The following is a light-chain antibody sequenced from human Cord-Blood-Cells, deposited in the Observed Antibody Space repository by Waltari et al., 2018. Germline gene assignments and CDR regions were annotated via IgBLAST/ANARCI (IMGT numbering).Light chain of an antibody. CDR2: DAS. CDR1: QSVSSY. J-gene: IGKJ4*01. V-gene: IGKV3-11*01. Sequence: EIVLTQSPATLSLSPGERATLSCRASQSVSSYLAWYQQKPGQAPRLRIYDASNRATGIPARFSGSGSGTDFTLTISILEPEDFAVYYCQQRSNWPTFGGGTKVEIK. CDR3: QQRSNWPT.